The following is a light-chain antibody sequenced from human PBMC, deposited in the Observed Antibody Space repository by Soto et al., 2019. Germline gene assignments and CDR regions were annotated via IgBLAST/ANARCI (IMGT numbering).Light chain of an antibody. Sequence: QSAQTQPRSVSGSPGQSVTISCTGTSSDVGGYNYVSWYQQLPGKAPQLIIYDVSKRPSGVPDRFSGSKSGNTASLTISGLQAEDEADYYCCSYAGSYTLVFGGGTKLTVL. CDR2: DVS. J-gene: IGLJ2*01. CDR3: CSYAGSYTLV. CDR1: SSDVGGYNY. V-gene: IGLV2-11*01.